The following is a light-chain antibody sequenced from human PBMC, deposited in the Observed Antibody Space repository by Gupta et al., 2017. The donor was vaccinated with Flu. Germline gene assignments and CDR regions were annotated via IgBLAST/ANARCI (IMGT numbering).Light chain of an antibody. V-gene: IGLV7-43*01. CDR2: STT. CDR1: TGAVTTDYY. CDR3: LLYYGGNQGV. Sequence: TVTLTCASSTGAVTTDYYPNWIQQRPGQAPMALSYSTTNRHSWTPARCSGSLLGGKAALTLSGVQPEDEAEYYCLLYYGGNQGVFGGGTRLTVL. J-gene: IGLJ3*02.